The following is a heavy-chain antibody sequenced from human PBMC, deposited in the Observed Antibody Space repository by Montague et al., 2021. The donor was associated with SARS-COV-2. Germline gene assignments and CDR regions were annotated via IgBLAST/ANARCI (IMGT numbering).Heavy chain of an antibody. CDR3: ARGRIDVNMIVVVVAGASFYTEL. CDR2: INTSGST. CDR1: GGSLSVYH. Sequence: SETLSLTCAVYGGSLSVYHSTCISQSPGKGLEWIGEINTSGSTNYNPSLKSGITISGDTSKNQFSLKLTSVTAADTAVYYCARGRIDVNMIVVVVAGASFYTELWGTATTVTVSS. J-gene: IGHJ6*03. V-gene: IGHV4-34*01. D-gene: IGHD3-22*01.